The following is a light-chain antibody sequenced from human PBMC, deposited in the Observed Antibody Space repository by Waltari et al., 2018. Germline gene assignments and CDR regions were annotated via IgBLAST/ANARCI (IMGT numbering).Light chain of an antibody. CDR3: QQGSSFPPT. CDR2: AVS. CDR1: QDIASA. Sequence: EIQMTQSPSSVSASVGDRVTLTCRAGQDIASALAWYQQKPGQAPNLLIYAVSSLQSGVPSRFNGSGSGTDFTPTISSLQPEDSATYYCQQGSSFPPTFGQGTKVEIK. J-gene: IGKJ1*01. V-gene: IGKV1-12*01.